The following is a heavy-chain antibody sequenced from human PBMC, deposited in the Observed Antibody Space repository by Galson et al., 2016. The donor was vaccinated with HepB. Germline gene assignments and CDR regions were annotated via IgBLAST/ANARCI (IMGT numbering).Heavy chain of an antibody. CDR3: AKDQSSSWLENWFDP. CDR1: GLTFSSYA. CDR2: ITGSGATT. D-gene: IGHD6-13*01. J-gene: IGHJ5*02. V-gene: IGHV3-23*01. Sequence: SLRLSCASSGLTFSSYAMSWVRQAPGKGLQWVAGITGSGATTDYADSVKGRFTISRDNSKNTLYLQMNSLRAEDTALYYCAKDQSSSWLENWFDPWGQGILVTVS.